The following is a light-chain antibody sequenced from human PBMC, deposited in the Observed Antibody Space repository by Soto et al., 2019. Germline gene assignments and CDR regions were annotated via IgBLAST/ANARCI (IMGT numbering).Light chain of an antibody. Sequence: QPVLTQPPSASGSPGQSVAISCSGTSSDVGGYNYVSWYQQHPGKAPKLMIYDVNKRPSGVPDRFSGSKSGNTASLTVSGLQAEDEADYYCISYPGSNKPAFGGGTKLTVL. J-gene: IGLJ2*01. V-gene: IGLV2-8*01. CDR2: DVN. CDR3: ISYPGSNKPA. CDR1: SSDVGGYNY.